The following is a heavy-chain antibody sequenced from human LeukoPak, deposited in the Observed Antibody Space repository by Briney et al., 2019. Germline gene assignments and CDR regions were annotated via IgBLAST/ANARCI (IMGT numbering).Heavy chain of an antibody. CDR2: ISGDGSST. V-gene: IGHV3-74*01. Sequence: GGSLRLSCEASGFTLRSYWMHWVRQAPGKGLVWVSRISGDGSSTSYADSVKGRFTISRDNAKNTLYLQMNSLRAEESAVYYCASAYYHYYFDYWGQGTLVTVSS. CDR3: ASAYYHYYFDY. CDR1: GFTLRSYW. J-gene: IGHJ4*02. D-gene: IGHD3-16*01.